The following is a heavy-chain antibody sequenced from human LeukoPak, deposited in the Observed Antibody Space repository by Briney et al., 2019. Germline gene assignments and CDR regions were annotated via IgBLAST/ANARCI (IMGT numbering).Heavy chain of an antibody. J-gene: IGHJ4*02. Sequence: GGSLRLSCAASGFTFSTYWMYWVRQAPGKGLVWVSRINGDGSSTSYGVSVEGRFTISRDNAKNTLYLQMNGLRVEDTAVYYCARALGDIRGQGTLVTVSS. CDR3: ARALGDI. CDR1: GFTFSTYW. V-gene: IGHV3-74*01. CDR2: INGDGSST.